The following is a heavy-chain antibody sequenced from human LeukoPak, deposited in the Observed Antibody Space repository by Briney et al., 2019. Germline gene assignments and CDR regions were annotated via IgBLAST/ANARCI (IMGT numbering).Heavy chain of an antibody. Sequence: PSETLSLTCTVSGGSISSSSYYWGWIRQPPGKGLEWIVSIYYSGSAYYNPSLKSRVTISVDTSKNQFSLKLSSVTAADTAVYYCAKSFYDYVWGSYRPDAFDIWGQGTMVTVSS. V-gene: IGHV4-39*01. J-gene: IGHJ3*02. CDR2: IYYSGSA. CDR1: GGSISSSSYY. D-gene: IGHD3-16*02. CDR3: AKSFYDYVWGSYRPDAFDI.